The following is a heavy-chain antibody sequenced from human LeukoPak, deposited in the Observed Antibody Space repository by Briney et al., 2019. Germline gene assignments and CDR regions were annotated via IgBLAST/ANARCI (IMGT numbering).Heavy chain of an antibody. J-gene: IGHJ4*02. CDR1: GFTFSSYW. CDR2: ISINALKT. CDR3: ANEIRPNDY. V-gene: IGHV3-23*01. Sequence: GGSLRLSCAASGFTFSSYWMTWVRQAPGKGLEWVSAISINALKTYYGDSVKGRFIISRDNSKNTLYLQMNSLRVEDTAVYYCANEIRPNDYWGQGTLVTVSP. D-gene: IGHD4-17*01.